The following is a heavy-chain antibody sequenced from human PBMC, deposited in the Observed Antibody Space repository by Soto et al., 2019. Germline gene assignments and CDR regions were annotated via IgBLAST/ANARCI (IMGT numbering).Heavy chain of an antibody. V-gene: IGHV2-5*02. CDR2: IYWDDTK. CDR1: GFSLSTTAVG. J-gene: IGHJ4*02. CDR3: AHGSGWLSDQ. Sequence: QITLKEYGPTLVKPTQTLTLTCTFSGFSLSTTAVGVNWIRQHPGKPLEWLALIYWDDTKHYISSLKNRLTISKDTSKNQVVLTMTNMDPVDTATYYCAHGSGWLSDQWGQGTLVTVSS. D-gene: IGHD6-19*01.